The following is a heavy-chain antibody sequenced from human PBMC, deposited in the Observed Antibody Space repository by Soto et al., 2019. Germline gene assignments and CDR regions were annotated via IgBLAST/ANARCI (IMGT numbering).Heavy chain of an antibody. CDR1: GFAVSSNY. D-gene: IGHD6-19*01. J-gene: IGHJ6*02. CDR2: IYSGGTT. V-gene: IGHV3-53*01. Sequence: GGSLRLSCAASGFAVSSNYMSWVRQAPGKGLEWVSLIYSGGTTHYADFVKGRFATSRGISKNTLFLQMNSLRAEDTAVYYCARDRFGEDTVGWSPYYYHGMDVWGQGTTVPVSS. CDR3: ARDRFGEDTVGWSPYYYHGMDV.